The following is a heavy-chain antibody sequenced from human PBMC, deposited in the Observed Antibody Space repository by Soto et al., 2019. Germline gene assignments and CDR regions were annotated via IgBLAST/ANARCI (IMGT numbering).Heavy chain of an antibody. Sequence: GGSLRLSCAASGFTFSSYAMSWVRQAPGKGLEWVSAISGSGGSTYYADSVKGRFTISRDNSKNTLYLQMNSLRAEDTAVNYCAKYMVRGVSSFDYWGQGTLVTVSS. CDR1: GFTFSSYA. J-gene: IGHJ4*02. CDR2: ISGSGGST. V-gene: IGHV3-23*01. D-gene: IGHD3-10*01. CDR3: AKYMVRGVSSFDY.